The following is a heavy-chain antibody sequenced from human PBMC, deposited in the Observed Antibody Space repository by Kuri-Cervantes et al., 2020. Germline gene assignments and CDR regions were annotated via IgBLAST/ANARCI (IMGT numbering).Heavy chain of an antibody. V-gene: IGHV4-39*07. CDR1: GGSISSSSYY. J-gene: IGHJ4*02. D-gene: IGHD3-16*01. CDR2: IYYSGST. Sequence: GSLSLTCTVSGGSISSSSYYWGWIRQPPGKGLEWIGSIYYSGSTYYNPSLKSRVTISVDTSKNQFSLKLSSVTAADTAVYYCASAMDYYEAFDYWGQGTLVTVSS. CDR3: ASAMDYYEAFDY.